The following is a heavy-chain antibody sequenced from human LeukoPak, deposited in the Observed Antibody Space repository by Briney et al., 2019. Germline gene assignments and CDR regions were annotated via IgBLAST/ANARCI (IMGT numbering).Heavy chain of an antibody. CDR2: IYYSGST. CDR1: GGSISSYY. D-gene: IGHD4-17*01. CDR3: ARAEDDYGDYGDLDV. Sequence: SETLSLTCTVSGGSISSYYWSWIRQPPGKGLEWIGYIYYSGSTNYNPSLKSRVTISVDTSKNQFSLKLSSVTAADTAVYYCARAEDDYGDYGDLDVWGQGTTVTVSS. J-gene: IGHJ6*02. V-gene: IGHV4-59*01.